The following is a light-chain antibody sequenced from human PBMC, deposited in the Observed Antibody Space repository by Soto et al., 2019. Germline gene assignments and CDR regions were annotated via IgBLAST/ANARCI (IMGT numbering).Light chain of an antibody. CDR2: DSS. CDR3: QQYGRIPLT. CDR1: QSVSRNY. V-gene: IGKV3-20*01. J-gene: IGKJ4*01. Sequence: EIVLTQSPGTLSFSPGERASLSCRASQSVSRNYVAWYQLRSGQPPRLLIYDSSTRATGIPDRFSGSGSGADFTLTISRLGPGDFAVYFCQQYGRIPLTFGGGSRVEIK.